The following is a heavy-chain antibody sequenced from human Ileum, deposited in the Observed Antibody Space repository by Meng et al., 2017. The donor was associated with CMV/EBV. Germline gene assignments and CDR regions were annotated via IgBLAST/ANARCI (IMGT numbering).Heavy chain of an antibody. V-gene: IGHV3-33*01. D-gene: IGHD3-9*01. CDR3: APEPYTTGYYYFHY. Sequence: ASGFTFSRYAMHWVRQAPGKGLEWVALIWYDGSNKYYADSVKGRLTISRDNSKNTLYLQMNRLRADDTAIYYCAPEPYTTGYYYFHYWGQGTLVTVSS. CDR1: GFTFSRYA. J-gene: IGHJ4*02. CDR2: IWYDGSNK.